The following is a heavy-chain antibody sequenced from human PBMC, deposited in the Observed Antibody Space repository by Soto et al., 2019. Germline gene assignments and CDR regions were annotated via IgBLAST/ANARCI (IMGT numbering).Heavy chain of an antibody. CDR1: GFTFSDYY. J-gene: IGHJ4*02. CDR3: ARGKAVSPLTWFGELPFDY. V-gene: IGHV3-11*01. CDR2: ISSSGSTI. D-gene: IGHD3-10*01. Sequence: QVQLVESGGGLVKPGGSLRLSCAASGFTFSDYYMSWIRQAPGKGLEWVSYISSSGSTIYYADSVKGRFTISRDNAKNSLYLQMNGLRAEDTAVYYCARGKAVSPLTWFGELPFDYWGQGTLVTVSS.